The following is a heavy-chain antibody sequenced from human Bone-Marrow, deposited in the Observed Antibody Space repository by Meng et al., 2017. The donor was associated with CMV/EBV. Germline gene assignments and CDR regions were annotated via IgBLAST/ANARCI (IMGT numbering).Heavy chain of an antibody. Sequence: SGPTLVKPTETLTLTCTVSGFSLSNARMGVSWIRQPPGKALEWLAHIFSNDEKSYSTSLKSRLTISKDTSKSQVVLTMTNMDPVDTATYYCARIGKRFGELTWFDPWGQRNLVTVSS. CDR3: ARIGKRFGELTWFDP. CDR1: GFSLSNARMG. V-gene: IGHV2-26*01. J-gene: IGHJ5*02. D-gene: IGHD3-10*01. CDR2: IFSNDEK.